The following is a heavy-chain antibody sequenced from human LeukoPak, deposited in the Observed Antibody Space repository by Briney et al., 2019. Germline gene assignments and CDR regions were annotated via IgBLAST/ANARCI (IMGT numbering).Heavy chain of an antibody. V-gene: IGHV4-4*07. Sequence: SETLSLTCTVSGGSISSYYWSWIRQPAGKGLEWIGRIYTSGSTNYNPSLKSRVTMSVDTSKNQFPLKLSSVTAADTAVYYCARDAGYSSSWPFDYWGQGTLVTVSS. J-gene: IGHJ4*02. CDR3: ARDAGYSSSWPFDY. CDR2: IYTSGST. D-gene: IGHD6-13*01. CDR1: GGSISSYY.